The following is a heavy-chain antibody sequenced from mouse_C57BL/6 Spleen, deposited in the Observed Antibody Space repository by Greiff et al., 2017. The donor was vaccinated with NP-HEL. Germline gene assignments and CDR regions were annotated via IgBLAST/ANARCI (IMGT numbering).Heavy chain of an antibody. D-gene: IGHD2-4*01. V-gene: IGHV1-55*01. Sequence: QVQLQQPGAELVKPGASVKMSCKASGYTFTSYWITWVKQRPGQGLEWIGDIYPGSGSTNYNEKFKSKATLTVDTSSSTAYMQLISLTSEDSAVYYCATYYYDYPWFAYWGQGTLVTVSA. CDR2: IYPGSGST. CDR1: GYTFTSYW. J-gene: IGHJ3*01. CDR3: ATYYYDYPWFAY.